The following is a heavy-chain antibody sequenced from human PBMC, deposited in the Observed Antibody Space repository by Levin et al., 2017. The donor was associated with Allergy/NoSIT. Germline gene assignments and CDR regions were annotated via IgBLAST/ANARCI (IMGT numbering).Heavy chain of an antibody. D-gene: IGHD3-10*01. J-gene: IGHJ6*03. CDR1: GFTFSSYW. V-gene: IGHV3-74*01. Sequence: GESLKISCAASGFTFSSYWMHWVRQAPGKGLVWVSRINSDGSSTSYADSVKGRFTISRDNAKNTLYLQMNSLRAEDTAVYYCARDTALVGPGAGWFGEFNREIYYYYYMDVWGKGTTVTVSS. CDR2: INSDGSST. CDR3: ARDTALVGPGAGWFGEFNREIYYYYYMDV.